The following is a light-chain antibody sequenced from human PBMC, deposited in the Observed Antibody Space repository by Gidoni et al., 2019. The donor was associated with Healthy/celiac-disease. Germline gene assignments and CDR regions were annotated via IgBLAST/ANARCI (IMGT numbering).Light chain of an antibody. J-gene: IGKJ1*01. Sequence: DIQMTQSPSSLSASVGDRVTITCRASQSISSYLNWYQQKPGKAPKLLIYAASSLQSGVPSRFSGRGSGTDFTLTISSLQPAYFATYYCPPSYSTPRAFGHGTKVEIK. CDR1: QSISSY. V-gene: IGKV1-39*01. CDR2: AAS. CDR3: PPSYSTPRA.